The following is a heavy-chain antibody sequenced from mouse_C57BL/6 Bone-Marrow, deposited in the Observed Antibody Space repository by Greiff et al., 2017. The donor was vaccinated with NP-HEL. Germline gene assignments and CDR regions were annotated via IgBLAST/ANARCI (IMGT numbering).Heavy chain of an antibody. D-gene: IGHD2-5*01. J-gene: IGHJ3*01. CDR2: IRNKANGYTT. CDR1: GFTFTDYY. CDR3: ASFRVYYSNYGAY. V-gene: IGHV7-3*01. Sequence: EVQLVESGGGLVQPGGSMSLSCAASGFTFTDYYMSWVRQPPGKALEWLGFIRNKANGYTTEYSASVKGRFTISRDNSKSILYLQMNALRAKDSATYYGASFRVYYSNYGAYWGQGTPVTVSA.